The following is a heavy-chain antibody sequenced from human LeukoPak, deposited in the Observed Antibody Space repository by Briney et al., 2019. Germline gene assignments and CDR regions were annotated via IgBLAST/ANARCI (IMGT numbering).Heavy chain of an antibody. V-gene: IGHV4-59*01. D-gene: IGHD3-10*01. CDR1: GGSISSYY. Sequence: PSETLSHTCTVSGGSISSYYWSWIQQPPGKGLEWIGYIYYSGSTNYNPSLKSRVTISVDTSKNQFSLKLSSVTAADTAVYYCARASRHGGWFDPWGQGTLVTVSS. CDR3: ARASRHGGWFDP. CDR2: IYYSGST. J-gene: IGHJ5*02.